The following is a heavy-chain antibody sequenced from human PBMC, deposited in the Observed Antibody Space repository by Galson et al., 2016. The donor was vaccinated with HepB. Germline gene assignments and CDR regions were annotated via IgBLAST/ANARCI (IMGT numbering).Heavy chain of an antibody. CDR3: VQDYNTCWSYFHH. CDR1: GFTFSSYG. D-gene: IGHD6-19*01. J-gene: IGHJ4*02. CDR2: IWSDGSNE. Sequence: SLRLSCAASGFTFSSYGMHWVRQAPGKGLEWVAVIWSDGSNEYYTDSVKGRFTISRDNSKNTVFLQMKSLRADDTALYHCVQDYNTCWSYFHHWGQGTLVTVSS. V-gene: IGHV3-33*06.